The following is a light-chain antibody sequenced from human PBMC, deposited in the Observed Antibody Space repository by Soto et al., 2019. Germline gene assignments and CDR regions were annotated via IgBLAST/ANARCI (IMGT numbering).Light chain of an antibody. CDR1: QDISND. J-gene: IGKJ4*01. V-gene: IGKV1-39*01. CDR3: QQSYSNPLT. Sequence: IQMTQSPSSLSASVGDRVTITCLTIQDISNDLEWYQQKPGKAPKLLIYAASSLQSGVPSRFSGSGSGTDFTLTISSLQPEDFETYYCQQSYSNPLTFGGGTKVDIK. CDR2: AAS.